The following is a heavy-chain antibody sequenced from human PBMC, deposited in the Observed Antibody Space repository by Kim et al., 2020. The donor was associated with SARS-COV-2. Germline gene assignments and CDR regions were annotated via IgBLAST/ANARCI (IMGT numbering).Heavy chain of an antibody. CDR2: INSDGSST. CDR3: ARALPMTPFYYYGMDV. V-gene: IGHV3-74*01. Sequence: GGSLRLSGAASGFTFSSYWMHWVRQAPGKGLVWVSRINSDGSSTSYADSVKGRFTISRDNAKNMLYLQMNSLRAEDTAVYYCARALPMTPFYYYGMDVWGQGTTVTVSS. J-gene: IGHJ6*02. CDR1: GFTFSSYW. D-gene: IGHD2-15*01.